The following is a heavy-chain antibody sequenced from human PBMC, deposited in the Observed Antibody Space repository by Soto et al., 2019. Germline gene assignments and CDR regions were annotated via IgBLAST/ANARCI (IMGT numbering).Heavy chain of an antibody. CDR1: GFTVSSNY. D-gene: IGHD2-2*03. CDR2: IYSGGST. CDR3: ARTRSGYCSSTSCLGYMDV. Sequence: EVQLVESGGGLVQPGGSLRLSCAASGFTVSSNYMSWVRQAPGKGLEWVSVIYSGGSTYYADSVKGRFTISRDNSKNTLYLQRNSLRAEDTAVDYCARTRSGYCSSTSCLGYMDVWGKGTTGTGSS. J-gene: IGHJ6*03. V-gene: IGHV3-66*01.